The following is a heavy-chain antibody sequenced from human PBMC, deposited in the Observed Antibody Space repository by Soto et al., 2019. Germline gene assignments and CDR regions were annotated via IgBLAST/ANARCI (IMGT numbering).Heavy chain of an antibody. V-gene: IGHV6-1*01. CDR1: VYSVSSNSAA. CDR2: TYYRSKWYN. J-gene: IGHJ4*02. D-gene: IGHD1-1*01. CDR3: ARTIGNFDS. Sequence: SQTLSLTCAISVYSVSSNSAAWNWIRLSPSRGLEWLGRTYYRSKWYNDYAVSVKSRIAINPDTSKNQFCLQLNSVTPEDTAVYYCARTIGNFDSWAQGTLVTVSS.